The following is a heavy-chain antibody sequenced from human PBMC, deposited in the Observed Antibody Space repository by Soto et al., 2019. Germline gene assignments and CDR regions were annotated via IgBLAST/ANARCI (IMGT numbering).Heavy chain of an antibody. J-gene: IGHJ3*02. Sequence: QVQLVESGGGVVQPGRSLRLSCAASGFTFSSYGMHWVRQAPGKGLEWVAVIWYDGSNKYYADSVKGRFTISRDNSKNTLYLHMYSLGAGDTGVYYCARAMVVLPYDAFDIWGQGTMVTVSS. CDR2: IWYDGSNK. CDR1: GFTFSSYG. V-gene: IGHV3-33*01. D-gene: IGHD2-15*01. CDR3: ARAMVVLPYDAFDI.